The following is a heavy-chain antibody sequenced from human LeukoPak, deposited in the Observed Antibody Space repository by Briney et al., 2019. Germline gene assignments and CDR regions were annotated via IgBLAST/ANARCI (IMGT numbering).Heavy chain of an antibody. J-gene: IGHJ4*02. CDR3: ARLADTAMTY. CDR1: GYTFTKYY. D-gene: IGHD5-18*01. CDR2: INPSGGST. Sequence: ASVKVSFKASGYTFTKYYIHLVRQAPGQGLEWMGIINPSGGSTSYAQKFQGRVTMTRDTSTSTVYMELSSLRSEDTAVYYCARLADTAMTYLGQGTLVTVSS. V-gene: IGHV1-46*01.